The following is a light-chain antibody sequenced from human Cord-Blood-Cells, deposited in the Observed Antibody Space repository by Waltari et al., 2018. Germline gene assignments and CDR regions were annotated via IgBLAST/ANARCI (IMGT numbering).Light chain of an antibody. CDR1: SSDVGGYNY. J-gene: IGLJ1*01. Sequence: QSALTQPPSASGSPGQSVTISCTGTSSDVGGYNYVSWYQQHPGKAPKLMMYESSKRHSGVPERFSGSKSGNTASQTVSGRQAEDEADYYCSSYAGSNNYVFGTGTKVTVL. CDR2: ESS. V-gene: IGLV2-8*01. CDR3: SSYAGSNNYV.